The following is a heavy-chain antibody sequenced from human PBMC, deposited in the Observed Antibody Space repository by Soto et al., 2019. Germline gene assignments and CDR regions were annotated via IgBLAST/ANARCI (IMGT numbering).Heavy chain of an antibody. CDR1: GFTFSAFG. CDR2: ISNDGNSE. CDR3: AKTITPVGVSSTGRGALLDN. V-gene: IGHV3-30*18. D-gene: IGHD3-3*01. Sequence: QVQLVESGGGVVQPGRSLRLSCAASGFTFSAFGMHWVRQAPGKGLEWVAVISNDGNSEYYADSVKGRFTISRDNSKNTFYLQMNSLSVEDTAVYYCAKTITPVGVSSTGRGALLDNWGQGILVSVSS. J-gene: IGHJ4*02.